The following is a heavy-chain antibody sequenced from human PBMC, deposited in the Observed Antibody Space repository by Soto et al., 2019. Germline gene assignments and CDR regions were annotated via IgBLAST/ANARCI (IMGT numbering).Heavy chain of an antibody. V-gene: IGHV3-33*01. D-gene: IGHD4-4*01. CDR3: AREFFSLTVTRYNLFDS. CDR2: IWYDGSNK. CDR1: GFTFSSYG. J-gene: IGHJ5*01. Sequence: GGSLRLSCAASGFTFSSYGMHWVRQAPGKGLDWVAVIWYDGSNKYYADSVKGRFTISRDNSKNTLYLQMNSLRAEDTAVYYCAREFFSLTVTRYNLFDSCGQGSLVTVSS.